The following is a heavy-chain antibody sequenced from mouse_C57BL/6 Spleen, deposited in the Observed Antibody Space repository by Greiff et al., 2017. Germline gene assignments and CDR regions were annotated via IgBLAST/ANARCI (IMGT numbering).Heavy chain of an antibody. J-gene: IGHJ2*01. CDR3: ASSYGNDFDY. CDR2: IYPGDGDT. V-gene: IGHV1-82*01. Sequence: LVESGPELVKPGASVKISCTASGYAFSSSWMNWVKQRPGKGLEWIGRIYPGDGDTNYNGKFKGKATLTADQSSSTAYMQLSSLTSEDSAVYFCASSYGNDFDYWGQCTTLTVSS. D-gene: IGHD2-1*01. CDR1: GYAFSSSW.